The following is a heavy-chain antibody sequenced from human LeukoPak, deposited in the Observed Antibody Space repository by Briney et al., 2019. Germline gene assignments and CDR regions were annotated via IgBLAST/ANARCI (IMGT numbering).Heavy chain of an antibody. CDR2: IYYSGST. D-gene: IGHD5-12*01. J-gene: IGHJ4*02. CDR1: GSSISSGGYY. Sequence: SETLSLTCTVSGSSISSGGYYWSWIRQHPGKGLEWIGYIYYSGSTYYNPSLKSRVTISVDTSKNQFSLKLSSVTAADTAVYYCARGLSGYDHFDYWGQGTLVTVSS. V-gene: IGHV4-31*03. CDR3: ARGLSGYDHFDY.